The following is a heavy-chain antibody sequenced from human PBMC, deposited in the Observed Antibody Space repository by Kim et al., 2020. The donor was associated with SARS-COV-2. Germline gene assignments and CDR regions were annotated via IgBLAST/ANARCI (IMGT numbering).Heavy chain of an antibody. CDR1: GFTVSSNY. D-gene: IGHD3-10*01. CDR3: ARVQTQPMGVYYYGMDV. J-gene: IGHJ6*02. Sequence: GGSLRLSCAASGFTVSSNYMSWVRQAPGKGLEWVSVIYSGGSTYYADSVKGRFTISRDNSKNTLYLQMSSLRAEDTAVYYCARVQTQPMGVYYYGMDVWGQGTTVTVSS. CDR2: IYSGGST. V-gene: IGHV3-53*01.